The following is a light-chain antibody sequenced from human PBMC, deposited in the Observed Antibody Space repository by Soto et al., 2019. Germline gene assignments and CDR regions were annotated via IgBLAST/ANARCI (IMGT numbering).Light chain of an antibody. V-gene: IGKV1-5*03. CDR2: KAY. CDR3: KQYNSYLLT. CDR1: QSISSW. Sequence: DIQMTQSPSTLSASVGDRVTITCRASQSISSWLAWYQQKPGKAPKLLIYKAYSLESGVQSRFSGSGSGTEFTLTIRSLQPDDFATYYCKQYNSYLLTFGGGTKVDIK. J-gene: IGKJ4*01.